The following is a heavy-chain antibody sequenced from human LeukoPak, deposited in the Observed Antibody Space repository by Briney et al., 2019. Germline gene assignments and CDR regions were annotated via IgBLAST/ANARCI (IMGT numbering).Heavy chain of an antibody. D-gene: IGHD5-18*01. V-gene: IGHV4-39*07. CDR3: ARGAQLWFYDY. CDR1: GGSISSSSYY. J-gene: IGHJ4*02. Sequence: SETLSLTCTVSGGSISSSSYYWGWIRQPPGKGLEWIGSIYYSGSTYYNPSLKSRVTISVDTSKNQFSLKLSSVTAADTAVYYCARGAQLWFYDYWGQGTLVTVSS. CDR2: IYYSGST.